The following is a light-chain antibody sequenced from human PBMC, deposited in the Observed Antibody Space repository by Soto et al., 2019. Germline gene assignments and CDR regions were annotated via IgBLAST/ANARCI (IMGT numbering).Light chain of an antibody. Sequence: DIRMTQSPATLSASVGDRVTITCRASQSISSWLAWYQQKPGQAPKLLIYDASSLESGVPSRFGSSGSGTEFTLTISSLQPDDFATYYGHQSNSYPLTFGGRTMVEIK. CDR2: DAS. CDR3: HQSNSYPLT. V-gene: IGKV1-5*01. CDR1: QSISSW. J-gene: IGKJ4*01.